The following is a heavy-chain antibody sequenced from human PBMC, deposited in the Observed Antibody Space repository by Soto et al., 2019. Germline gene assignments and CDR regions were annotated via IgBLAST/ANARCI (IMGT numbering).Heavy chain of an antibody. CDR1: GGTFSSYA. V-gene: IGHV1-69*13. J-gene: IGHJ6*02. Sequence: ASVKVSCKASGGTFSSYAISWVRQAPGQGLEWMGGIIPIFGTANYAQKFQGRVTITADESTSTAYMELSSLRSEDTAVYYCARGGITMVRGVIITSGMDVWGQGTTVTVSS. D-gene: IGHD3-10*01. CDR2: IIPIFGTA. CDR3: ARGGITMVRGVIITSGMDV.